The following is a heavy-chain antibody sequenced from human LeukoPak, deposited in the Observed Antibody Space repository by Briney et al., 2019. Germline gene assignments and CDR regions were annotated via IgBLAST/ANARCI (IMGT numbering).Heavy chain of an antibody. J-gene: IGHJ3*02. CDR1: GFTFSSYG. CDR2: ISSSGSTI. V-gene: IGHV3-48*04. Sequence: GGSLRLSCAASGFTFSSYGMHWVRQAPGKGLEWVSYISSSGSTIYYADSVKGRFTISRDNAKNSLYLQMNSLRAEDTAVYYCARDCGGGSCYGPYDAFDIWGQGTMVTVSS. D-gene: IGHD2-15*01. CDR3: ARDCGGGSCYGPYDAFDI.